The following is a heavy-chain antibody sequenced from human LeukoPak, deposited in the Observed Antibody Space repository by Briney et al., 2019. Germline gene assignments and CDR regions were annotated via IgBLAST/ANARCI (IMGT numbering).Heavy chain of an antibody. V-gene: IGHV3-74*01. Sequence: PGGSLRLSCATSRFTFSKYYMHWVRQAPGKGLVWVSRINNDGSTTTYADSVKGRFTISRDNAKNSLYLQMNSLRAEDTAVYYCARRYCSGGSCYSQFDYWGQGTLVTVSS. CDR3: ARRYCSGGSCYSQFDY. D-gene: IGHD2-15*01. J-gene: IGHJ4*02. CDR1: RFTFSKYY. CDR2: INNDGSTT.